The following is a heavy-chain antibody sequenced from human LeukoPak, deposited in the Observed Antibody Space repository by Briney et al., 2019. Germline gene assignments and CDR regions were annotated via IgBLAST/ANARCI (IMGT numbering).Heavy chain of an antibody. J-gene: IGHJ4*02. CDR3: ARDAARGLDY. V-gene: IGHV4-34*01. Sequence: SETLSLTCAVYGGSFSGYYWSWIRQPPGKGLEWIGEINHSGSTNYNPSLKSRVTISVDTSKNQFSLKLTSVSAADTAVYFCARDAARGLDYWGQGTLVTVSS. CDR2: INHSGST. CDR1: GGSFSGYY. D-gene: IGHD6-25*01.